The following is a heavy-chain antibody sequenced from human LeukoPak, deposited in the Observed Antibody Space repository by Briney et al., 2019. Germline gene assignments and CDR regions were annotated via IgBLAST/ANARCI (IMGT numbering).Heavy chain of an antibody. D-gene: IGHD2-8*01. CDR2: ISGDGGSI. V-gene: IGHV3-43*02. Sequence: GGSLRLSCAASGFTFGDYAMHWVRQAPGKGLEWVSYISGDGGSIYYADFVKGRFTISRDNSKNSLYLQMNSLRTEDTAVYYCAKVSKGVCGASTYWGKGPLVTVSP. CDR1: GFTFGDYA. CDR3: AKVSKGVCGASTY. J-gene: IGHJ4*02.